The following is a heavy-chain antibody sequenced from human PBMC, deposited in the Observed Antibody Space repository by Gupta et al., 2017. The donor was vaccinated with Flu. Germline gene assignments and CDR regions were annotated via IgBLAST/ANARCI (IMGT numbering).Heavy chain of an antibody. J-gene: IGHJ4*02. CDR2: IKSDSAGGTA. CDR1: TFFDAW. V-gene: IGHV3-15*01. CDR3: TTNRSVPDLYYFDY. Sequence: TFFDAWMTWVRQAPGKGLEWVGRIKSDSAGGTADYAAPVKGRFTITRDDSKATLFLEMNSLKTEDTAIYYCTTNRSVPDLYYFDYWGPGILVTVSS.